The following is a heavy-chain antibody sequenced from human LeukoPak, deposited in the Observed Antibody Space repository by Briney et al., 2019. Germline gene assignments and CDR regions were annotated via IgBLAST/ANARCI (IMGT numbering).Heavy chain of an antibody. Sequence: SETLSLTCTVSGGSISGYYWSWIRQPPGKGLEWIGYIFYSGSTNYNPSLKSRVTISVDTSKNQFSLKLSSVTAADTAVYYCASSPGYGDYFDCWGQGTLVTVSS. CDR3: ASSPGYGDYFDC. CDR1: GGSISGYY. CDR2: IFYSGST. D-gene: IGHD4-17*01. V-gene: IGHV4-59*01. J-gene: IGHJ4*02.